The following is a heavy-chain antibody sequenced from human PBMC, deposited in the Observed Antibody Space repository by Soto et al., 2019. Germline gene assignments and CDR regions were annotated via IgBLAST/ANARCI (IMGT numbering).Heavy chain of an antibody. CDR3: ARRPHVVVAPT. J-gene: IGHJ4*02. V-gene: IGHV4-39*02. Sequence: PDTLSLTCIVSDASFSDANYYRVWIRQPPGEGLEWIGSFYYDGRTYYNASLRRRVTISIDTSKNHFSLMLTTVTAADTAIYYCARRPHVVVAPTWGQGTLVTVSS. CDR2: FYYDGRT. CDR1: DASFSDANYY. D-gene: IGHD2-21*01.